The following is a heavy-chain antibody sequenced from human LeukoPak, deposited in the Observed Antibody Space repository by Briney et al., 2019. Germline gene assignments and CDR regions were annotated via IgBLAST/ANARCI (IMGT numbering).Heavy chain of an antibody. D-gene: IGHD4-17*01. Sequence: SETLSLTCTVSGYSISSGYYWSWIRQPPGKGLEWIGYIYYSGSTNYNPSLKSRVTISVDTSKNQFSLKLSSVTAADTAVYYCARGAYGYMDVWGKGTTVTISS. J-gene: IGHJ6*03. CDR3: ARGAYGYMDV. CDR2: IYYSGST. CDR1: GYSISSGYY. V-gene: IGHV4-61*01.